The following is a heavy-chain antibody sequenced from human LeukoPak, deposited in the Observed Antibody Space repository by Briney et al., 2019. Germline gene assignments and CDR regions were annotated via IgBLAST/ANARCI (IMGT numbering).Heavy chain of an antibody. CDR2: IDPDGRTT. J-gene: IGHJ4*02. CDR1: GFTFSSHW. D-gene: IGHD6-19*01. Sequence: PGGSLRLSCAASGFTFSSHWMHWFRQAPGRGLVWVSRIDPDGRTTTYEDSVKGRFTISRDNAKNTLYLQMNSLRAEDTAMYYCARATAVPGTDYWGQGTLVTVSS. CDR3: ARATAVPGTDY. V-gene: IGHV3-74*01.